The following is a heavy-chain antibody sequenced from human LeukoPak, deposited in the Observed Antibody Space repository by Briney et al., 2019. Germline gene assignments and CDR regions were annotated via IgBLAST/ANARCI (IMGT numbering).Heavy chain of an antibody. CDR3: AVDTAMVYFDY. CDR2: ISYDGSNK. CDR1: GFTFSSYA. V-gene: IGHV3-30-3*01. J-gene: IGHJ4*02. D-gene: IGHD5-18*01. Sequence: HPGGSLRLSCAASGFTFSSYAMHWVRQAPGKGLEWVAVISYDGSNKYYADSVKGRFTISRDNSKNTLYLQMNSLRVEDTAVYSCAVDTAMVYFDYWGQGTLVTVSS.